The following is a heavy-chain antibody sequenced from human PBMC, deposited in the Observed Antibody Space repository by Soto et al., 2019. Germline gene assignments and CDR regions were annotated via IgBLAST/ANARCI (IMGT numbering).Heavy chain of an antibody. CDR2: INHSGST. CDR1: GGSFSGYY. Sequence: SETLSLTCAVYGGSFSGYYWSWIRQPPGKGLEWIGEINHSGSTNYNPSLKSRVTISVDTSKNQFSLKLSSVTAADTAVYYCAREIDNGMEVWGQGTTVTVS. J-gene: IGHJ6*02. V-gene: IGHV4-34*01. CDR3: AREIDNGMEV. D-gene: IGHD3-22*01.